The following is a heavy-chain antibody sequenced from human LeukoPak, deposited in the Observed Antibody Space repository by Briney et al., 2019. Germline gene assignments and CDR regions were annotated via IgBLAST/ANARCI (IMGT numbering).Heavy chain of an antibody. CDR1: GFTFSSYA. CDR2: ISGSGGST. D-gene: IGHD3-10*01. Sequence: GGSLRLSCAASGFTFSSYAMSWVRQAPGKGLEWVSAISGSGGSTYYADSVKGRFTISRDNSKNTLYLQMNSLRAEDTAVYYCAKDIDYYGSGSYYPSDYWGQGTLVTVSS. J-gene: IGHJ4*02. V-gene: IGHV3-23*01. CDR3: AKDIDYYGSGSYYPSDY.